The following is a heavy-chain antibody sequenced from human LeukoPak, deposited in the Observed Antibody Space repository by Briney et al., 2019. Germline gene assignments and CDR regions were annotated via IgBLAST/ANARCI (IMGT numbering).Heavy chain of an antibody. CDR1: GGSISSYY. Sequence: PSETLSLTCTVSGGSISSYYWSWVRQPPGKGLEWIGFVYYTGSTNYSPSLKSRVTISVDTSKNQFSLKLRSVTAADTAVYYCAKDLPAPYDQYYFDYWGQGTLVTVSS. D-gene: IGHD3-16*01. J-gene: IGHJ4*02. CDR2: VYYTGST. V-gene: IGHV4-59*01. CDR3: AKDLPAPYDQYYFDY.